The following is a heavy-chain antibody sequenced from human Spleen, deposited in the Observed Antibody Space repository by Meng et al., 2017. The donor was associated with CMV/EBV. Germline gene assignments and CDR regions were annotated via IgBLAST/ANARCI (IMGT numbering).Heavy chain of an antibody. CDR1: GFTFNNYN. CDR3: ARERGYDSSGYYTTTYFDY. V-gene: IGHV3-21*01. CDR2: ISSTSIYI. D-gene: IGHD3-22*01. J-gene: IGHJ4*02. Sequence: GESLKISCAASGFTFNNYNMNWVRQVPGKGPEWISYISSTSIYIYYADSVKGRFTISRDNAKNSLYLQMNSLRAEDTAVYYCARERGYDSSGYYTTTYFDYWGQGTLVTVSS.